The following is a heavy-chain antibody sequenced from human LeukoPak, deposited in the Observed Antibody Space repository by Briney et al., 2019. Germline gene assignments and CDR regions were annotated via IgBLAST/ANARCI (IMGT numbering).Heavy chain of an antibody. D-gene: IGHD3-9*01. CDR3: ARSSHYDILTGPFDY. J-gene: IGHJ4*02. V-gene: IGHV4-30-4*01. CDR2: IYYSGST. CDR1: GGSISSGDYY. Sequence: SETLSLTCTVSGGSISSGDYYWSWIRQPPGKGLEWIGYIYYSGSTYYNPSLESRVTISVDTSKNQFSLKLSSVTAADTAVYYCARSSHYDILTGPFDYWGQGTLVTVSS.